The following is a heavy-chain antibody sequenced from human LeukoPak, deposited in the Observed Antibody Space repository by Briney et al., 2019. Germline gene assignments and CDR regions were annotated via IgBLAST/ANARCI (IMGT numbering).Heavy chain of an antibody. CDR1: GYTFTSYG. Sequence: ASVKVSCKASGYTFTSYGISGVRQAPGQGLEWMGWISAYNRNTNYAQKLHRRLTMTTDTSTSTAYMELRSLRSDDTAVYYCARGRKEMDVWGQGTTVTVSS. V-gene: IGHV1-18*01. CDR3: ARGRKEMDV. CDR2: ISAYNRNT. J-gene: IGHJ6*02.